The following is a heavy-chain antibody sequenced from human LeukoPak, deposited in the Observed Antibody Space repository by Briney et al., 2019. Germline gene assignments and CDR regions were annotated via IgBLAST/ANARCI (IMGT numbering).Heavy chain of an antibody. J-gene: IGHJ4*02. CDR2: IYYSGST. D-gene: IGHD3-22*01. V-gene: IGHV4-59*01. CDR3: ARETYYYDSSGYYSKGGYFDY. Sequence: PSETLSLTCTVSGGSISSYYWSWIRQPPGKGLEWIGYIYYSGSTNYNPSLKSRVTISVDTSKNQFSLKLSSVTAADTAVYYCARETYYYDSSGYYSKGGYFDYWGQGTLVTVSS. CDR1: GGSISSYY.